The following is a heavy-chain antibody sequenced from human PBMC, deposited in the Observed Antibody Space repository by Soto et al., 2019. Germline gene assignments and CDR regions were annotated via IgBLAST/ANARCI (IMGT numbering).Heavy chain of an antibody. CDR1: GFTFGDYA. CDR3: TRDRPLRYFDWLPTNYFDY. V-gene: IGHV3-49*03. D-gene: IGHD3-9*01. CDR2: IRSKAYGGTT. Sequence: GGSLRVSCPASGFTFGDYARSWFRQTPGKGLEWVGFIRSKAYGGTTEYAASVKGRFTISRDDSKSIAYLQMNSLKTEDTAVYYCTRDRPLRYFDWLPTNYFDYWGQGTLVTVSS. J-gene: IGHJ4*02.